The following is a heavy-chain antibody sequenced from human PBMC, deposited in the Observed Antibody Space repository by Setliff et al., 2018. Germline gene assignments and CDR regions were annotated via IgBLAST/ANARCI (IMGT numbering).Heavy chain of an antibody. D-gene: IGHD2-15*01. CDR1: GDSLDSGAVY. CDR3: ARRRGGRRVGSGHFDY. CDR2: IYYSGST. Sequence: SETLSLTCLVSGDSLDSGAVYWTWIRQPAGKGLEWIGSIYYSGSTYYNPSLKSRVTISVDTSKNQFSLKLSSVTAADTAVYYCARRRGGRRVGSGHFDYWGQGTLVTVSS. J-gene: IGHJ4*02. V-gene: IGHV4-39*01.